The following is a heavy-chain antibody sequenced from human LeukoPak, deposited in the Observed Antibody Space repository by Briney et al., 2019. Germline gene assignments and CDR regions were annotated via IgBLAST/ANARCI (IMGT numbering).Heavy chain of an antibody. J-gene: IGHJ5*02. CDR2: ISYSGST. Sequence: PSQTLSLTCTVSGGSISSGGYYWSWIRQPPGKGLEWIGSISYSGSTYYNPSLKSRVTISVDTSKNQFSLRLSSVTAADTAVYYCARHSGYALYNWFDPWGQGTLVTVSS. D-gene: IGHD5-12*01. CDR1: GGSISSGGYY. CDR3: ARHSGYALYNWFDP. V-gene: IGHV4-30-2*03.